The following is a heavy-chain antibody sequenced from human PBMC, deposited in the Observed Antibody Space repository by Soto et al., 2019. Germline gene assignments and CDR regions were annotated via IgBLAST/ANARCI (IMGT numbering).Heavy chain of an antibody. CDR3: ARRHGYSDFDQ. J-gene: IGHJ4*02. V-gene: IGHV1-69*01. D-gene: IGHD5-18*01. CDR2: IIPNFGTA. Sequence: VQLVQSGAGVKKPGSSVKVSCKTSGGTFSSYAISWVRQAPGQGLEWMGGIIPNFGTAYYAQKFQGRVTITADESTSTAYMELSNLRSEDTAVYYCARRHGYSDFDQWGQGTLVTVSS. CDR1: GGTFSSYA.